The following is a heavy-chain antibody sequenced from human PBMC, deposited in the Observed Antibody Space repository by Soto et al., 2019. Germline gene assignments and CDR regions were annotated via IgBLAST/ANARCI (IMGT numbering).Heavy chain of an antibody. CDR1: GYSFSNSG. CDR2: ISTYNGNT. D-gene: IGHD2-8*01. V-gene: IGHV1-18*01. J-gene: IGHJ5*02. CDR3: ARDEYNNGRNWLNP. Sequence: ASVKVSCKASGYSFSNSGFSWMRQAPGQGLEWMGWISTYNGNTNYAQKFQGRLSMTRDTSTTTAFMELTTLRSDDTAVYYCARDEYNNGRNWLNPWGQGTLVTVSA.